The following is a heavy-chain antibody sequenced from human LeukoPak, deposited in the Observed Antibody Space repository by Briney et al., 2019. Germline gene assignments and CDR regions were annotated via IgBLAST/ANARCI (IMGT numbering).Heavy chain of an antibody. J-gene: IGHJ4*02. Sequence: PGGSLRLSCAASGFAVSSNYMSWVRQAPGKGLEWVSVIYSGGSTYYADSVKGRFTISRDNSKNTLYLQMNSLRAEDTAVYYCARAKGSSSWYHYWGQGTLVTVSS. D-gene: IGHD6-13*01. CDR2: IYSGGST. CDR3: ARAKGSSSWYHY. CDR1: GFAVSSNY. V-gene: IGHV3-66*01.